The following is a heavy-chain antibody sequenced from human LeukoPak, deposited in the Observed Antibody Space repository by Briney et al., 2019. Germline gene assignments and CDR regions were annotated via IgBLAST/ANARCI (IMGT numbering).Heavy chain of an antibody. J-gene: IGHJ4*01. CDR1: GFTFSSSA. D-gene: IGHD4-17*01. V-gene: IGHV3-23*01. CDR3: AKAGRTTMTPEFTY. Sequence: PGGSLRLSCAASGFTFSSSAMTWVRQAPGKGLEWVSTISGSGGSTYYVDSVKGRFTISRDNSKNTLYLQMSSLRAEDTAVYYCAKAGRTTMTPEFTYWGQGSLVTVSS. CDR2: ISGSGGST.